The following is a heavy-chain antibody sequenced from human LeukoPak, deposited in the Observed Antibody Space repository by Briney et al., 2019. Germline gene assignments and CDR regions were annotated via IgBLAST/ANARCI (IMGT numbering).Heavy chain of an antibody. D-gene: IGHD3-3*01. CDR1: GGSISSYY. CDR3: ARVKGEDDFWSGYGLAGYYFDY. V-gene: IGHV4-59*01. Sequence: SETLSLTCTVSGGSISSYYWSWIRQPPGKGLEWIGSIYYSGSTNYNPSLKSRVTISVDTSKNQFSLKLSSVTAADTAVYYCARVKGEDDFWSGYGLAGYYFDYWGQGTLVTVSS. CDR2: IYYSGST. J-gene: IGHJ4*02.